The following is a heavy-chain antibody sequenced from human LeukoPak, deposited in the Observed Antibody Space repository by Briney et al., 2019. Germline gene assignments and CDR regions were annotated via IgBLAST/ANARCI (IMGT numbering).Heavy chain of an antibody. CDR2: ITSTSRSI. Sequence: TGGSLRLSCSASGFTFNSHNMNWVRQAPGKGLEWVSYITSTSRSIYYADSVKGRFTISRDYAKNSLYLQMNSLRVEDTAVYYCARRGDSGAYWGDFSSYFDFWGQGILVIVSS. CDR3: ARRGDSGAYWGDFSSYFDF. V-gene: IGHV3-48*04. J-gene: IGHJ4*02. CDR1: GFTFNSHN. D-gene: IGHD1-26*01.